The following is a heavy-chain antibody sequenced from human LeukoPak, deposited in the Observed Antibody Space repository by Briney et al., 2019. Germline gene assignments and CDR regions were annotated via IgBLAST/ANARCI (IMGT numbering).Heavy chain of an antibody. CDR2: IIPIFGTA. D-gene: IGHD5-12*01. CDR3: ARNFPPIYSGYDYADPYYYYYMDV. CDR1: GGTFSSYA. J-gene: IGHJ6*03. V-gene: IGHV1-69*05. Sequence: ASVKVSCKASGGTFSSYAISWVRQAPGQGLEWMGGIIPIFGTANYAQKFQGRVTITTDESTSTAYMELSSLRSEDTAVYYCARNFPPIYSGYDYADPYYYYYMDVWGKGTTVTVSS.